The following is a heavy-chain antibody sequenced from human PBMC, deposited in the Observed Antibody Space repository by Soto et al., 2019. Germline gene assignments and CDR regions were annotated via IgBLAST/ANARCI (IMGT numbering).Heavy chain of an antibody. D-gene: IGHD6-13*01. J-gene: IGHJ4*02. CDR2: IYYSGST. CDR1: GGSISSYY. Sequence: QVQLQESGPGLVKPSETLSLTCTVSGGSISSYYWSWIRQPPGKGLEWIGYIYYSGSTNYNPSLKSRVTTSVDTSKNQCSLKLSSVTAADTAVYYCARGIPGYNIRGFDYWGQGTLVTVSS. CDR3: ARGIPGYNIRGFDY. V-gene: IGHV4-59*01.